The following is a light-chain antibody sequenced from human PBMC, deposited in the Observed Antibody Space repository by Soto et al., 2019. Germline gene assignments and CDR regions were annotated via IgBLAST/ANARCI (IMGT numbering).Light chain of an antibody. CDR1: QSVSSN. CDR2: GAS. CDR3: QQYYNWPRT. J-gene: IGKJ1*01. Sequence: IVITQSPATLSVSPGERATLSCRASQSVSSNLAWYQQKPGQAPRLLIYGASTRATGIPDRFSGSGSGTEFTLSISSLQSEDFAVYYCQQYYNWPRTFGQGSKVDNK. V-gene: IGKV3-15*01.